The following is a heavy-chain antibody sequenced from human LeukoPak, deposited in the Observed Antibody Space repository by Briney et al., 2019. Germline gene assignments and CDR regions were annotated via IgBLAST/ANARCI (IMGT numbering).Heavy chain of an antibody. Sequence: GGSLRLSCADSGFTFSNYNMNWVRQALGKAMEWVSSITSSGTYTFYADSVKGRFTISRDNAKNSMYLLMNSLKSEDTAVYYCAKVDDYGDYWGQGTLVTVSS. D-gene: IGHD5-24*01. CDR3: AKVDDYGDY. V-gene: IGHV3-21*01. J-gene: IGHJ4*02. CDR1: GFTFSNYN. CDR2: ITSSGTYT.